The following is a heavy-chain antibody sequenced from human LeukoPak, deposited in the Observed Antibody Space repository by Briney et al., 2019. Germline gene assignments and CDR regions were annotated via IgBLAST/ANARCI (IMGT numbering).Heavy chain of an antibody. CDR3: ANDYGGNSDYYGMDV. D-gene: IGHD4-23*01. CDR1: VFPFSSYA. J-gene: IGHJ6*02. V-gene: IGHV3-23*01. Sequence: GGSLRLSCAPSVFPFSSYAMSWVRQAPGKGLEWVSAISGSGGSTYYADSVKGRFTISRDNSKNTLYLQMNSLRAEDTAVYYCANDYGGNSDYYGMDVWGQGTTVTVSS. CDR2: ISGSGGST.